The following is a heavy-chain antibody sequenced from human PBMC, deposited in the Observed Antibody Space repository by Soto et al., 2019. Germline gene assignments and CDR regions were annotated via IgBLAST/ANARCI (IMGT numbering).Heavy chain of an antibody. CDR1: GFTFSSYA. D-gene: IGHD3-3*01. J-gene: IGHJ4*02. CDR3: AKDESKYDFWSGYVY. CDR2: ISGSGGST. Sequence: GGSLRLSCAASGFTFSSYAMSWVRQAPEKGLEWVSAISGSGGSTYYADSVKGRFTISRDNSKNTLYLQMNSLRAEDTAVYYCAKDESKYDFWSGYVYWGQGTLVTVSS. V-gene: IGHV3-23*01.